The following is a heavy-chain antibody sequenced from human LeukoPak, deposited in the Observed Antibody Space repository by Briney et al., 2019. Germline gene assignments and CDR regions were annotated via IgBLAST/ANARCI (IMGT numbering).Heavy chain of an antibody. CDR3: AREFLAAIKGYYYYGMDV. V-gene: IGHV1-46*01. D-gene: IGHD2-2*02. J-gene: IGHJ6*02. CDR1: GYTFTSYY. CDR2: INPSGGST. Sequence: GASVKVSCKASGYTFTSYYMHWVRQAPGQGLEWMGIINPSGGSTSYAQKFQGRVTMTRDTSTSTVYMELSSLRSEDTAVYYCAREFLAAIKGYYYYGMDVWGQGTTVTVSS.